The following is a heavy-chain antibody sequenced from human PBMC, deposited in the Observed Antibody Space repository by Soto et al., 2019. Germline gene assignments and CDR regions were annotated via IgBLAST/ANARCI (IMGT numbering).Heavy chain of an antibody. CDR2: IFYSGST. D-gene: IGHD2-15*01. Sequence: SETLSLTCTVSGGSISSSSYYWGWIRQPPGKGLEWIGSIFYSGSTYYNKSLKSRVTISVDTSKNQFSLKLSSVTAADTAVYYCARHLTYCSAGSCYSDFPYYGMDVWGQGTTVTVS. CDR3: ARHLTYCSAGSCYSDFPYYGMDV. J-gene: IGHJ6*02. CDR1: GGSISSSSYY. V-gene: IGHV4-39*01.